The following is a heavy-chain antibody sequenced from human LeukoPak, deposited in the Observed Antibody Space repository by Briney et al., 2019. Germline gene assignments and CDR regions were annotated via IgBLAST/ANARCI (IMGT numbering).Heavy chain of an antibody. D-gene: IGHD4-17*01. CDR3: ARGDPYADL. CDR2: ITISGHTK. J-gene: IGHJ5*02. CDR1: GFDLNTYE. Sequence: GGSLRLSCAASGFDLNTYEINWVRQAPGKGLEWIADITISGHTKNYADSVKGRFIISRDNAGTSLYLQMNSLRVEGTGFYYCARGDPYADLWGQGTVVTVSS. V-gene: IGHV3-48*03.